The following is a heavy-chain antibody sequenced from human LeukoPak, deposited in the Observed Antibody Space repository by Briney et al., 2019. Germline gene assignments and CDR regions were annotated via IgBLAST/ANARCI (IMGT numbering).Heavy chain of an antibody. J-gene: IGHJ4*02. CDR2: ISAYNGNT. CDR1: GYTFTSYG. D-gene: IGHD3-3*01. V-gene: IGHV1-18*01. Sequence: ASVKVSCKASGYTFTSYGISWVRQAPGQGLEWMGWISAYNGNTNYAQKLQGRVTMTRDTSTSTVYMELSSPRSEDTAVYYCARDRDRFDVDYFDYWGQGTLVTVSS. CDR3: ARDRDRFDVDYFDY.